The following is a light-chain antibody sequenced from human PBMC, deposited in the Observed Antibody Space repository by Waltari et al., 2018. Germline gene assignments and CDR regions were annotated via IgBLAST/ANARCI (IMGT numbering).Light chain of an antibody. J-gene: IGLJ1*01. CDR3: QVWEISSEHYV. Sequence: SYVLTQPPSASVAPGETAGITCGGGNIGPNSVHWYQQTPGQAPVLVIYSYRDRPSGIPERFSGSNSGNTATLTISRVEAGDEADYYCQVWEISSEHYVFGSGTKVTVL. CDR2: SYR. V-gene: IGLV3-21*01. CDR1: NIGPNS.